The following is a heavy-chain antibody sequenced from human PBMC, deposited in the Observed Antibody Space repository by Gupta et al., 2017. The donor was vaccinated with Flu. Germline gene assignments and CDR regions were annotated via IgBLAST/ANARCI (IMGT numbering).Heavy chain of an antibody. V-gene: IGHV3-33*06. CDR1: GFTFSSYG. J-gene: IGHJ4*02. D-gene: IGHD1-26*01. CDR2: IWYDGSNK. CDR3: AKDGGATKPGFVD. Sequence: QVQLVASGGGVVQPGRSLRLPCSASGFTFSSYGMHWVSQAPGKGLEGVAVIWYDGSNKYEADAVKGRFTMSRDNAKKTRYLQMTRMGEGDTAVYYCAKDGGATKPGFVDGGQGTMVTVYS.